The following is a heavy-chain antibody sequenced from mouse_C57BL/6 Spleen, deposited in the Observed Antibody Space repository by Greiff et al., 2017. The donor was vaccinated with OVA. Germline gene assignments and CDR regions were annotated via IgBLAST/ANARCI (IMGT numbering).Heavy chain of an antibody. V-gene: IGHV1-69*01. CDR1: GYTFTSYW. J-gene: IGHJ2*01. CDR2: IDPSDSYT. CDR3: SRWNSNYFDY. D-gene: IGHD2-5*01. Sequence: QVQLQQPGAELVMPGASVKLSCKASGYTFTSYWMHWVKQRPGQGLEWIGEIDPSDSYTNYNQKFKGKSTLTVDKSSSTAYMQLSSLTSEYSAVYYCSRWNSNYFDYWGPVTTLTVSS.